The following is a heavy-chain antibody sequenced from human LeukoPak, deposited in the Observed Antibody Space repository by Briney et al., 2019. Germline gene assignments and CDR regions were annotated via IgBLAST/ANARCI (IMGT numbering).Heavy chain of an antibody. V-gene: IGHV3-7*01. CDR2: IKQDGSEK. CDR1: GFTFSNYW. CDR3: ARDFEGKKGLAAAGTDY. J-gene: IGHJ4*02. D-gene: IGHD6-13*01. Sequence: GGSLRLSCAASGFTFSNYWLTWVRQAPGKGLEWVANIKQDGSEKYYVDSVKGRFTISGDNTKNSIYLQMNSLRAEDTAVYYRARDFEGKKGLAAAGTDYWGQGTLVTVSS.